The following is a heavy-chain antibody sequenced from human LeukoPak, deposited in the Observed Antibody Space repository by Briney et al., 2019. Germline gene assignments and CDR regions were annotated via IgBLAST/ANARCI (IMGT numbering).Heavy chain of an antibody. D-gene: IGHD3-10*01. CDR2: VYPGDSDT. CDR1: GYSFSNYW. J-gene: IGHJ4*02. CDR3: ARRLYYYNSGTNYYFDF. Sequence: GESLKISCKASGYSFSNYWIGWVRQMPGKGLEWMGIVYPGDSDTRYSPSFQGQVTISADKSISTAYLQWSSLKASDTAIYYCARRLYYYNSGTNYYFDFWGQGTLVTVSS. V-gene: IGHV5-51*01.